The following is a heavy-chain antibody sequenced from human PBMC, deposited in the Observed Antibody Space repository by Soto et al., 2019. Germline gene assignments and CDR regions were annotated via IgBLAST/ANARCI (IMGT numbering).Heavy chain of an antibody. D-gene: IGHD6-13*01. CDR2: VSYDGNTK. V-gene: IGHV3-30*18. CDR3: AKRGIYSNTWTTIDY. Sequence: QVQLVESGGGVVQPGRSLRLSCAASGFPFSSHGMHWVRQAPGKGLEWVAVVSYDGNTKYYVDSVKGRFTISRDNSKNTLYLQMNSLRLEDTAVYYCAKRGIYSNTWTTIDYWGQGTLVTVSS. CDR1: GFPFSSHG. J-gene: IGHJ4*02.